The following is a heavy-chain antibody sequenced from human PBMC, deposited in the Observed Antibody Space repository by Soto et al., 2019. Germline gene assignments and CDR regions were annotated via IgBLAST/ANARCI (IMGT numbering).Heavy chain of an antibody. CDR1: GFTFSTYS. V-gene: IGHV3-48*01. J-gene: IGHJ6*02. CDR3: TRDHGYGYGMDV. CDR2: ITKSSRTI. D-gene: IGHD5-12*01. Sequence: GESLKISCAASGFTFSTYSMNWVRQAPGKGLEWISYITKSSRTIYYADSVKGRFTISRDNAKNSLYLQMNSLRAEDTAVYYCTRDHGYGYGMDVWGQGTTVTVSS.